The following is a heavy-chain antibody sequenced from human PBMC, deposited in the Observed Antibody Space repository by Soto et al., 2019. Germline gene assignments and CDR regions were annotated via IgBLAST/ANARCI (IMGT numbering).Heavy chain of an antibody. CDR2: INAGNGNT. D-gene: IGHD6-6*01. CDR3: AIWPSSIAARLIDY. Sequence: ASVKVSCKASGYTFTSYAMHWVRQAPGQRLEWMGWINAGNGNTKYSQKFQGRVTITRDTSASTAYMELSSLRSEDTAVYYCAIWPSSIAARLIDYWGQGTLVTVSS. J-gene: IGHJ4*02. CDR1: GYTFTSYA. V-gene: IGHV1-3*01.